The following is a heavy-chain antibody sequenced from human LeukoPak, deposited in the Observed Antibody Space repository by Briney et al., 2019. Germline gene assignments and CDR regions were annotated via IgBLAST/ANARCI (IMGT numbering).Heavy chain of an antibody. CDR3: ARDPLRFGELLEYFDY. CDR1: GYTFTSYY. D-gene: IGHD3-10*01. CDR2: ISAYNGNT. J-gene: IGHJ4*02. V-gene: IGHV1-18*01. Sequence: ASVKVSCKTSGYTFTSYYISWVRQAPGQGLEWMAWISAYNGNTKCAQKFQGRVTMTTDTSTSTAYMELRSLRSDDTAVYYCARDPLRFGELLEYFDYWGQGTLVTVSS.